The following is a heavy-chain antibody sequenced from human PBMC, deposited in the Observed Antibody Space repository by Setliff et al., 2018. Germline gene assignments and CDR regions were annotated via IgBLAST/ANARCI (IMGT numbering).Heavy chain of an antibody. V-gene: IGHV1-2*06. CDR2: INPSSGGT. J-gene: IGHJ6*03. CDR1: RYTFNDYY. D-gene: IGHD6-6*01. CDR3: ARAEYTSSSLYYYMDV. Sequence: ASVKVSCKAFRYTFNDYYIHWVRQTPGQGLEWMGRINPSSGGTDDAQNFLGRVTVTRDTAISTAYMELSRLTSDDTAVYYCARAEYTSSSLYYYMDVWGKGTTVTVSS.